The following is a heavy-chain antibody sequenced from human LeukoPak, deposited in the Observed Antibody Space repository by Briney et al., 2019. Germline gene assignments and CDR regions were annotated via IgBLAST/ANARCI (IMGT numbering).Heavy chain of an antibody. Sequence: GESLKISCKGSGYSFTSYWIGWVRQMPGKGLEWMGIIYPGDSDARYSPSFQGQVTISADKSISTAYLQWSSLKASDTAMYYCAKAHYDFWSGYLYNWFDPWGQGTLVTVSS. CDR3: AKAHYDFWSGYLYNWFDP. D-gene: IGHD3-3*01. CDR2: IYPGDSDA. V-gene: IGHV5-51*01. J-gene: IGHJ5*02. CDR1: GYSFTSYW.